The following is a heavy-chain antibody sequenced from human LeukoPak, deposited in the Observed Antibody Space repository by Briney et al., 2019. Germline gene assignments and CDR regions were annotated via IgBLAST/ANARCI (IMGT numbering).Heavy chain of an antibody. D-gene: IGHD1-1*01. Sequence: PSETLSLTCTVSGVSISSGDYYWSWIRQPPGKGLEWIGYIYYSGSTYYNPSLRSRVTISVDTSKNQFSLKLSSVTAADTAVYYCARVESDWFDPWGQGTLVTVSS. V-gene: IGHV4-30-4*01. CDR1: GVSISSGDYY. CDR2: IYYSGST. J-gene: IGHJ5*02. CDR3: ARVESDWFDP.